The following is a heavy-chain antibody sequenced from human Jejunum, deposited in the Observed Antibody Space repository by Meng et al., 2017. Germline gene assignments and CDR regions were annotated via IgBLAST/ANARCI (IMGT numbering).Heavy chain of an antibody. J-gene: IGHJ4*02. CDR2: TVPVLGTT. V-gene: IGHV1-69*08. CDR3: ASHTGTNYGDS. D-gene: IGHD1-26*01. Sequence: QVQLVQSGAEEKKPGSSVKVSCKASGGTFSTYTIHWVRQAPGQGLEWMGKTVPVLGTTDYAQKFQGRITITADKSTTTAYMELSSLTSEDSALYYCASHTGTNYGDSWGQGTLVTFDS. CDR1: GGTFSTYT.